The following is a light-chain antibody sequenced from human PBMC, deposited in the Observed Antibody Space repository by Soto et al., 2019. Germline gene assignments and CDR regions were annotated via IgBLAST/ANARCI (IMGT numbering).Light chain of an antibody. CDR2: DVS. CDR1: SSDVGGYDY. V-gene: IGLV2-14*03. J-gene: IGLJ1*01. CDR3: SSYTSSSTPYV. Sequence: HSALTQPASVSGSTGQSITISCTGSSSDVGGYDYVSWYQHHPGKAPKLMIHDVSNRPSGVSNRFSGSKSGNTASLAISGLQAEDEADYYCSSYTSSSTPYVFGTGTKLTVL.